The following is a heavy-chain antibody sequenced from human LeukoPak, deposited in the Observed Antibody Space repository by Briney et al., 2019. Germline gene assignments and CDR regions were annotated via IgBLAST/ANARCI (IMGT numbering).Heavy chain of an antibody. CDR1: GGSISSSSYY. V-gene: IGHV4-39*01. CDR3: ATLRGYLDY. CDR2: IYYSGST. Sequence: SSETLSLTCTVSGGSISSSSYYWGWIRQPPGKGLEWIGSIYYSGSTYDNPSLKSRVTISADTSKNQFSLKPSSVTAADTAVYYCATLRGYLDYWGQGTLVTVSS. J-gene: IGHJ4*02. D-gene: IGHD3-22*01.